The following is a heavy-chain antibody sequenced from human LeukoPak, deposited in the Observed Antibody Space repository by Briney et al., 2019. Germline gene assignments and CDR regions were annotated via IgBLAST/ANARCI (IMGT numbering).Heavy chain of an antibody. Sequence: GGSLRLSCAASGFTFSSYAMSWVRQAPGKGLEWVSVIGGSGGSTYYADSVKGRFTISRDNSKNTLYLQMNSLRAEDTAVYYCAKNGYGSGIALDPWGQGTLVTVSS. V-gene: IGHV3-23*01. CDR1: GFTFSSYA. J-gene: IGHJ5*02. CDR2: IGGSGGST. D-gene: IGHD3-10*01. CDR3: AKNGYGSGIALDP.